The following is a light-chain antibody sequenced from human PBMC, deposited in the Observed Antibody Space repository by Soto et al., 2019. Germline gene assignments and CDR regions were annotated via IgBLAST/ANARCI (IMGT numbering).Light chain of an antibody. CDR3: QSYDSSLSGSRV. V-gene: IGLV1-40*01. CDR1: SSNIGAGYD. J-gene: IGLJ1*01. Sequence: QSALTQPPSVSGAPGQRVTISCTGSSSNIGAGYDVHWYQQLPGTAPKLLNYHNSNRPSGVPDRFSGSKSGTSASLAITGLQSEDEADYYCQSYDSSLSGSRVFGSGTKVTVL. CDR2: HNS.